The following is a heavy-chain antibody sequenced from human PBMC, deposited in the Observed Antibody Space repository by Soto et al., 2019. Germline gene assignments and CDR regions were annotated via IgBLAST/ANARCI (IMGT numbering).Heavy chain of an antibody. CDR2: IYYSGST. CDR1: GGSISSSSYY. CDR3: TRRVRSTGLLDY. Sequence: SETLSLTCTVSGGSISSSSYYWGWIRQPPGKGLEWIGSIYYSGSTYYNPSLKSRVTISVDTSKNQFSLSLNSVTAADTAVYYCTRRVRSTGLLDYWGQGALVTVSS. J-gene: IGHJ4*02. V-gene: IGHV4-39*01. D-gene: IGHD4-4*01.